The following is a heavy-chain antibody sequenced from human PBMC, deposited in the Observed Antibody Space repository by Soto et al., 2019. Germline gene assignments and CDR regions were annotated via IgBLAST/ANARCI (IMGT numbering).Heavy chain of an antibody. Sequence: GASVKVSCKSSEYSFTDYYIHWVRQAPGQGLEWMGLINPSGGSTSYAQKFQGRVTMTRDTSTSTVYMELSSLRSEDTAVYYCATAGDSTSWYDFWGQGTLVTVSS. V-gene: IGHV1-46*01. J-gene: IGHJ5*01. CDR3: ATAGDSTSWYDF. D-gene: IGHD6-13*01. CDR1: EYSFTDYY. CDR2: INPSGGST.